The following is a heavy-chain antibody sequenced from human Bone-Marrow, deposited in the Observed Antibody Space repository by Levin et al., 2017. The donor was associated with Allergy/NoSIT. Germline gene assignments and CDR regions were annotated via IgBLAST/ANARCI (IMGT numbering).Heavy chain of an antibody. V-gene: IGHV3-11*05. J-gene: IGHJ2*01. CDR1: GFRFDDYY. D-gene: IGHD3-9*01. CDR2: ISSSSKYI. CDR3: AREGTVSTGLFYWYFDL. Sequence: PGGSLRLSCASSGFRFDDYYMVWIRQAPGKGLEWVAYISSSSKYIKEAASVKGRFSISRDNAKNSVYLQMNSLGVEDTAVYYCAREGTVSTGLFYWYFDLWGRGTQVTVSS.